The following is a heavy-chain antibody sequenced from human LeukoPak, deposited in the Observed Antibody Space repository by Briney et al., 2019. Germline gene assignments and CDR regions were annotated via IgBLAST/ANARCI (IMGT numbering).Heavy chain of an antibody. CDR2: IYSGGST. J-gene: IGHJ4*02. D-gene: IGHD3-10*01. CDR3: ARDRTTYYYGSGIVY. CDR1: GFTVSSNY. V-gene: IGHV3-66*02. Sequence: GVLRLSCAASGFTVSSNYMSWVRQAPGKGLEWVSVIYSGGSTYYADSVKGRFTISRDNSKNTLYLQMNSLRAEDTAVYYCARDRTTYYYGSGIVYWGQGTLVTVSS.